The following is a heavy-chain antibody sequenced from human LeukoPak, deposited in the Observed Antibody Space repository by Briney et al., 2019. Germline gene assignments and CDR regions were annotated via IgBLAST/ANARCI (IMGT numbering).Heavy chain of an antibody. Sequence: ASVKVSCKASGYTFNAYYMHWLRQAPGQGLDWMGWIHPNSGDTNYAQKFQGRVTMTRDTSINTAYMELSRLTSDDTAVYYCATSKAAGDRAFDIWGQGTMVTVSS. CDR1: GYTFNAYY. V-gene: IGHV1-2*02. CDR2: IHPNSGDT. D-gene: IGHD7-27*01. J-gene: IGHJ3*02. CDR3: ATSKAAGDRAFDI.